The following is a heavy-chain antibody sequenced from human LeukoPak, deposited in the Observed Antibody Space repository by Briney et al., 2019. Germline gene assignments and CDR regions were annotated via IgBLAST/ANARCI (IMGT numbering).Heavy chain of an antibody. Sequence: PSETLSLTCAVNGGSFSGYYWSWIRQPPGKGLEWIGYIYYSGSTYYNPSLKSRVTISVDTSKNQFSLKLSSVTAADTAVYYCARRYYYGSGYFDYWGQGTLVTVSS. V-gene: IGHV4-59*06. CDR2: IYYSGST. J-gene: IGHJ4*02. CDR3: ARRYYYGSGYFDY. D-gene: IGHD3-10*01. CDR1: GGSFSGYY.